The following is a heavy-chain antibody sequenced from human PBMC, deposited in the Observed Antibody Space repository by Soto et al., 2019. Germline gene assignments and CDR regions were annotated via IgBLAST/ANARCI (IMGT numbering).Heavy chain of an antibody. D-gene: IGHD4-17*01. CDR3: ARDFDADSRTDFDY. CDR1: GFIFSDYY. Sequence: QVQLVESGGGLVKPGGSLRLSGATSGFIFSDYYMHWIRQAPGKGLEWISYISGNGRIIQYADSAKGRFNISRDNAQNSLYLQMNSLRAEDTALYFCARDFDADSRTDFDYWGQGTLVTVSS. CDR2: ISGNGRII. J-gene: IGHJ4*02. V-gene: IGHV3-11*01.